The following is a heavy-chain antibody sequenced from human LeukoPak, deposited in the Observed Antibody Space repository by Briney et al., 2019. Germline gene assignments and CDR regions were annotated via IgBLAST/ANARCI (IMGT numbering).Heavy chain of an antibody. V-gene: IGHV1-18*01. D-gene: IGHD3-9*01. J-gene: IGHJ4*02. CDR3: ARSFARDSDILTGYYIGDY. CDR1: GYAFTNPG. CDR2: VSAYDGNT. Sequence: GASVKVSCKASGYAFTNPGISWVRQAPGQGLEWMGWVSAYDGNTNYAQKLQGRLTMTTDRSTSTAYMELRSLRSDDTAMYYCARSFARDSDILTGYYIGDYWGQGTLVTVSS.